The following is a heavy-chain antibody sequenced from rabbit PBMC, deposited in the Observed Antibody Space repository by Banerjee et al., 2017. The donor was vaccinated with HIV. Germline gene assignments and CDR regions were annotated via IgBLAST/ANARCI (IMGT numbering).Heavy chain of an antibody. CDR3: ARDLAGVIGWNFGL. CDR2: IYGGSSGST. J-gene: IGHJ4*01. V-gene: IGHV1S47*01. Sequence: QEQLEESGGGLVQPEGSLTLTCTASGFDFSSNAMCWVRQAPGKGLEWIACIYGGSSGSTWYASRVNGRFTISRSTSLNTVDLKMTSLTVADTATYFCARDLAGVIGWNFGLWGPGTLVTVS. D-gene: IGHD4-1*01. CDR1: GFDFSSNA.